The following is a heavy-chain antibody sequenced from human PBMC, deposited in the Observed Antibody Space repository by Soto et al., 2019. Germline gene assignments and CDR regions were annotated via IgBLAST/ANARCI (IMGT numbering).Heavy chain of an antibody. D-gene: IGHD6-19*01. CDR3: ARSGAGSGWL. Sequence: SETLSLTCTVSGGSISSYYWSWIRQPPGKGLEWIGYIYYSGSTNYNPSLKSRVTIPLDTSNNQFSLKMSSVTAADTAVYYCARSGAGSGWLGGQGTLVTVSS. V-gene: IGHV4-59*01. CDR2: IYYSGST. J-gene: IGHJ4*02. CDR1: GGSISSYY.